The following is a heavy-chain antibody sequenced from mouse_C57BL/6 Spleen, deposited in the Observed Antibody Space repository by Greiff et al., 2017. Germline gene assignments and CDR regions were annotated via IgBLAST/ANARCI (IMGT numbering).Heavy chain of an antibody. CDR3: TTHYSNTWFAY. CDR1: GFNIKDDY. J-gene: IGHJ3*01. Sequence: VQLQQSGAELVRPGASVKLSCTASGFNIKDDYMHWVKQRPEQGLEWIGWIDPENGDTEYASKFQGKATITADTSSNTAYLQLSSLTSEDTAVYYCTTHYSNTWFAYWGQGTLVTVSA. D-gene: IGHD2-5*01. V-gene: IGHV14-4*01. CDR2: IDPENGDT.